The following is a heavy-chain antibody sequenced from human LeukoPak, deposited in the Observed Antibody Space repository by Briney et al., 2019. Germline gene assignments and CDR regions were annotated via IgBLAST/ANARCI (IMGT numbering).Heavy chain of an antibody. D-gene: IGHD1-1*01. CDR2: ISGSTSNI. V-gene: IGHV3-48*02. CDR1: GFTFTTYS. J-gene: IGHJ4*02. CDR3: YHWNDVFDY. Sequence: GGSLRLSCAASGFTFTTYSMNWVRQAPGKGLEWVSYISGSTSNINYADSVMGRFTVSRDNAKNSLYLQMNSLRDEDTAVYYCYHWNDVFDYWGQGTLVTVSS.